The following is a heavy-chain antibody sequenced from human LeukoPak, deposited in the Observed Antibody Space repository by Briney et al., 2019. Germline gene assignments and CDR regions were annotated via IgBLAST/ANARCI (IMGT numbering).Heavy chain of an antibody. CDR1: SGSISSSSYY. J-gene: IGHJ4*02. Sequence: SETLSLTCTVSSGSISSSSYYWGWIRQPPGKGLEWIGNIYYSGSTNYNPSLRSRVTISLDTSKNQFSLKLTSVTAADTAVYYCAREAVDIVAISDYWGQGILVTVSS. D-gene: IGHD5-12*01. CDR3: AREAVDIVAISDY. CDR2: IYYSGST. V-gene: IGHV4-39*07.